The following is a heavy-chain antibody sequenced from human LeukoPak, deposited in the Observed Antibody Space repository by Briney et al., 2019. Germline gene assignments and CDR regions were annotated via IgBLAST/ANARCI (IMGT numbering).Heavy chain of an antibody. CDR2: IVVGSANT. Sequence: SVQVSCKASGFTFTSSAVQWVRQARGQRLEWIGWIVVGSANTNYAQKFQERVTITRDMSTSTAYMELSSLRSEDTAVYYCAADPLYSNYRPGNYWGQGTLVTVSS. CDR1: GFTFTSSA. V-gene: IGHV1-58*01. D-gene: IGHD4-11*01. CDR3: AADPLYSNYRPGNY. J-gene: IGHJ4*02.